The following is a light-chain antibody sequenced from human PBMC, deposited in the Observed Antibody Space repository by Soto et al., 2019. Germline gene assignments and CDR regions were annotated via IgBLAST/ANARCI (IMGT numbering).Light chain of an antibody. Sequence: EIVLTQSPAPLSLSPGERATLSCRASQSVSSYLAWYQQKPGQAPRLLIYDASNRATGIPARFSGSGAGTDFTLTISSLEPEDFAVYYCQQRSNWPSYTFGQGTKLEIK. J-gene: IGKJ2*01. V-gene: IGKV3-11*01. CDR1: QSVSSY. CDR2: DAS. CDR3: QQRSNWPSYT.